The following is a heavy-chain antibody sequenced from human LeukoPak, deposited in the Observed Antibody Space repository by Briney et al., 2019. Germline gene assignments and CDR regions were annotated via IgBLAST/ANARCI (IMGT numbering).Heavy chain of an antibody. V-gene: IGHV1-2*02. D-gene: IGHD3-10*01. CDR1: GYTFTAYY. J-gene: IGHJ4*02. Sequence: GASVKVSCTVSGYTFTAYYMHWVRQAPGQGLEWMGWINPNSGGTNTSQKFQDRVTLTRDTSINTAYMELSSLRSDDTAVYYCARAYGSGSSYHPDYWGLGTLVTVSS. CDR3: ARAYGSGSSYHPDY. CDR2: INPNSGGT.